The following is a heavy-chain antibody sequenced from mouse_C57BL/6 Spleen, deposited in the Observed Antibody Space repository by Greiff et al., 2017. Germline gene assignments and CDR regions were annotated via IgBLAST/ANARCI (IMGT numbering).Heavy chain of an antibody. CDR2: IDPSDSYT. V-gene: IGHV1-69*01. J-gene: IGHJ3*01. CDR3: ARSRETGVAY. CDR1: GYTFTSYW. Sequence: QVQLQQSGAELVMPGASVKLSCKASGYTFTSYWMHWVKQRPGQGLEWIGEIDPSDSYTNYNQKFKGKSTLTVGKSSSTAYMQLSSLTSEDSAVYYCARSRETGVAYWGQGTLVTVSA.